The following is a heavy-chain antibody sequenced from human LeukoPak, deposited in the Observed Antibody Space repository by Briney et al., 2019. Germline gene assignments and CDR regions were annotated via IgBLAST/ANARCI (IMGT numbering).Heavy chain of an antibody. Sequence: HPGGSLRLSCAASGFTFSSYAMSWVRQAPGKGLEWVANIKQDGSEKYYVDSVKGRFTISRDNAKNSLYLQMNSLRAEDTAVYYCAKYFASGSYYKLPHWGQGTLVTVSS. CDR3: AKYFASGSYYKLPH. V-gene: IGHV3-7*01. CDR2: IKQDGSEK. CDR1: GFTFSSYA. J-gene: IGHJ1*01. D-gene: IGHD3-10*01.